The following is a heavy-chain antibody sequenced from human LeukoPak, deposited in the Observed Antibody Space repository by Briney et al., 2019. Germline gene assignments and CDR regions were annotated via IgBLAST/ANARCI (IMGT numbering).Heavy chain of an antibody. V-gene: IGHV1-24*01. CDR2: FDPEDGET. J-gene: IGHJ4*02. D-gene: IGHD5-24*01. CDR3: ARGDVYFDC. Sequence: ASVKVSCKVSGYTLTELSMHWVRQAPGKGLEWMGGFDPEDGETIYAQKFQGRVTMTTDTSTNTAYMELRSLTSDDTAVYHCARGDVYFDCWGQGTLVTVSS. CDR1: GYTLTELS.